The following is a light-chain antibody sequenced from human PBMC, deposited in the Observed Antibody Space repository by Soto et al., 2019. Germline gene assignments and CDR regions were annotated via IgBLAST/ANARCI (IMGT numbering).Light chain of an antibody. Sequence: QSALTQPRSVSGSPGQSVTISCTGTSSGVGGYNYVSWYQQHPGKAPKLVIYDVSKRPSGVPDRFSGSKSANTASLTISGLQAEDEADYYCCSYAGNSLWVFGGGPKLTVL. J-gene: IGLJ3*02. CDR1: SSGVGGYNY. CDR2: DVS. CDR3: CSYAGNSLWV. V-gene: IGLV2-11*01.